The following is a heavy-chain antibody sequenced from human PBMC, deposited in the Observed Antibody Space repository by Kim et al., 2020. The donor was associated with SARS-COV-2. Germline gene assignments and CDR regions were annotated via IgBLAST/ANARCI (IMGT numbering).Heavy chain of an antibody. CDR2: IKQDGSDK. CDR3: TSGGGWALDY. CDR1: GFTFSSHW. J-gene: IGHJ4*02. V-gene: IGHV3-7*01. D-gene: IGHD2-15*01. Sequence: GGSLRLSCAASGFTFSSHWMGWVRQAPGKGLECVANIKQDGSDKYYVDSVRGRFTISRDNAKNSLYLQMNSLRVEDTAVYYCTSGGGWALDYWGQGSLVIVSS.